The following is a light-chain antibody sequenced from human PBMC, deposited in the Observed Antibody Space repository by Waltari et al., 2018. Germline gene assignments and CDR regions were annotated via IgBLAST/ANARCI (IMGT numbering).Light chain of an antibody. CDR2: WAS. CDR1: QNILHTSNNLNY. J-gene: IGKJ4*01. CDR3: QQYYSAVT. V-gene: IGKV4-1*01. Sequence: DIVMTQSPDSLAVSLGERATINCKSSQNILHTSNNLNYLAWYQQKPGQPPKLPIYWASSRQFGVPARFSGGGSGTDFTLTIASLQAEDVAIYYCQQYYSAVTFGGGTKVEIK.